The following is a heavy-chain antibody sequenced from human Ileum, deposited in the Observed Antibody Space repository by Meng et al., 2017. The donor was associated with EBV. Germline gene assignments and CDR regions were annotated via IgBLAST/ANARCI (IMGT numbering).Heavy chain of an antibody. V-gene: IGHV3-30-3*01. CDR2: ISYDGSNK. J-gene: IGHJ4*02. CDR3: ARDQSDYFDY. Sequence: VQRGEAGGGVVQHGRSLRLSCSASGFSFSSYAMHWVRQAPGKGLEWVAVISYDGSNKYYADSVKGRFTISRDNSKNTLYLQMNSLRAEDTAVYYCARDQSDYFDYWGQGTLVTVSS. CDR1: GFSFSSYA.